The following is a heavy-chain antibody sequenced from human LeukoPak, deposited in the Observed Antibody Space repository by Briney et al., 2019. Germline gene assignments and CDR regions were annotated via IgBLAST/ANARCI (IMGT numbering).Heavy chain of an antibody. CDR2: IYTSGST. J-gene: IGHJ4*02. CDR3: AREASSQATIRPSWSFDY. CDR1: GGSISSYY. Sequence: SETLSLTCTVSGGSISSYYWSWIRQPAGKGLEWIGRIYTSGSTNYNPSLKSRVTMSVDTSKNQFSLKLSPVTAADTAVYYCAREASSQATIRPSWSFDYWGQGTLVTVSS. D-gene: IGHD6-13*01. V-gene: IGHV4-4*07.